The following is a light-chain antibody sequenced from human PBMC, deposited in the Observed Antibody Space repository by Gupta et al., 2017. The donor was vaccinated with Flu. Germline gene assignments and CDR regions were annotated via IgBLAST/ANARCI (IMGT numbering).Light chain of an antibody. CDR2: EVI. CDR1: SSDVGGYNY. Sequence: TSSDVGGYNYVSWYQHHPGKAPKLMIYEVINRPSWVSNRFSGSKSGNTASLTISGLQAEDEAYYYYSSYTSSNSLEFGGGTKLTVL. CDR3: SSYTSSNSLE. J-gene: IGLJ3*02. V-gene: IGLV2-14*01.